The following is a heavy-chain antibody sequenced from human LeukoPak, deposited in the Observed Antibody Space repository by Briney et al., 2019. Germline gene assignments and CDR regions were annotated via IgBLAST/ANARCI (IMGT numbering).Heavy chain of an antibody. V-gene: IGHV1-46*01. D-gene: IGHD1-14*01. J-gene: IGHJ1*01. Sequence: GASVKVSSKASGYTFTSYYMHWVRQAPGQGLEWMGIINPSGGSTSYAQKFQGRVTMTRDMSTSTVYMELSSLRSEDTAVYYCASDLGHQVSDLQHWGQGTLVTVSS. CDR3: ASDLGHQVSDLQH. CDR2: INPSGGST. CDR1: GYTFTSYY.